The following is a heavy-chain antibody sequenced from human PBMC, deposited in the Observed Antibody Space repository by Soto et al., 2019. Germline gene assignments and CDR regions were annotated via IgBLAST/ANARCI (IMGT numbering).Heavy chain of an antibody. CDR2: IYYSGST. CDR1: GGSISSGGYY. J-gene: IGHJ4*02. Sequence: SETLSLTCTVSGGSISSGGYYWSWIRHHPGKGLEWIGYIYYSGSTYYNPSLKSRVTISVDTSKNQFSLKLSSVTAADTAVYYCARTYSSSWSPFDYWGQGTLVTVSS. D-gene: IGHD6-13*01. V-gene: IGHV4-31*03. CDR3: ARTYSSSWSPFDY.